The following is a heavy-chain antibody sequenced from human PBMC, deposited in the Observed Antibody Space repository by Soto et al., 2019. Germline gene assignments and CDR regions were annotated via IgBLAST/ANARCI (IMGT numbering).Heavy chain of an antibody. D-gene: IGHD4-17*01. CDR3: ARRYGSSFDY. CDR1: GGSISSYY. J-gene: IGHJ4*02. CDR2: IYYSGST. Sequence: QVQLQESGPGLVKPSETLSLTCTVSGGSISSYYWSWIRQSPGKGLEWIGYIYYSGSTNYNPSPRSRVTISVDTSKNQFSLKLSSVTAADTAVYYCARRYGSSFDYWGQGTLVTVSS. V-gene: IGHV4-59*08.